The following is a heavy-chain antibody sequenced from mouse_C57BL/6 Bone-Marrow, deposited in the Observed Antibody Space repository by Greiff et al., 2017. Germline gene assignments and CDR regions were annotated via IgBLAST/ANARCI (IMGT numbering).Heavy chain of an antibody. CDR3: ARSAYDIRRGFYYAMDY. CDR2: SYPGSGST. V-gene: IGHV1-55*01. J-gene: IGHJ4*01. D-gene: IGHD2-3*01. Sequence: QVQLQQPGAELVKPGASVKMSCKASGYTFTSYWITWVKQRPGQGLEWIGDSYPGSGSTNYNEKFKSKATLTVDTSSSTAYMQLSSLTSEDSAVYYCARSAYDIRRGFYYAMDYWGQGTSVTVSS. CDR1: GYTFTSYW.